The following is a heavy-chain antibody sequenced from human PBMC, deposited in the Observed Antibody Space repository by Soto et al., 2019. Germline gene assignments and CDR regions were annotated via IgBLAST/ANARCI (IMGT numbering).Heavy chain of an antibody. V-gene: IGHV3-9*01. CDR1: GLTFDDYA. CDR3: VKDISPGGADV. D-gene: IGHD1-26*01. Sequence: EVQLVESGGGLVQPGGSLRLSCAGSGLTFDDYAMHWVRQAPGKGLEWVSGITWQTGRKGYADSVQGRFTISRDNAMNSLYLQMNSLRLEDTALYYCVKDISPGGADVWGQGTTVTVS. CDR2: ITWQTGRK. J-gene: IGHJ6*02.